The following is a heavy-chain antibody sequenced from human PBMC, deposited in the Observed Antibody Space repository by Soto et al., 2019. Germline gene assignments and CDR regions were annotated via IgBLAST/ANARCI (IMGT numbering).Heavy chain of an antibody. V-gene: IGHV4-59*01. CDR1: GGSIISYY. CDR3: ARGYDSGNWFDP. Sequence: PSETLSLTCTVSGGSIISYYWSWIRQPPGKGLEWIGYIYYSGSTNYNPSLKSRVTISVDTSKNQFSLKLSSVTAADTAVYYCARGYDSGNWFDPWGQGTLVTVSS. D-gene: IGHD3-22*01. CDR2: IYYSGST. J-gene: IGHJ5*02.